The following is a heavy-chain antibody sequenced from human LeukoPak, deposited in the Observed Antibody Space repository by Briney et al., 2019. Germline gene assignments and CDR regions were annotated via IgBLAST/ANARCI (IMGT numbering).Heavy chain of an antibody. CDR2: IYDRGIT. J-gene: IGHJ5*01. V-gene: IGHV4-61*01. CDR1: GGSVSSGSYY. Sequence: SEALSLTCTVSGGSVSSGSYYWSWIRQSPGKGLEWIGYIYDRGITDYNPSLRSRVTISVDMSKNQFSLKLSSVTAADTAVYYYAKWISVRIAATGTFDSWGQGTLVTVSS. D-gene: IGHD6-13*01. CDR3: AKWISVRIAATGTFDS.